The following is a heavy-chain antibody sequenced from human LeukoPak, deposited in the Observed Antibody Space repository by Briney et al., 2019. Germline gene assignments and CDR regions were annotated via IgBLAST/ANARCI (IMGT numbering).Heavy chain of an antibody. Sequence: AGGTLRLSCAASGFTFSNYGMNWVRQAPGTGLEWVSSITSNTNYIYYADSVKGRFTISRDNAKNSLYLQMNSLRIEDTAVFYCAKGPKQLVFVRGYYFDDWGQGTLVTVSS. CDR2: ITSNTNYI. J-gene: IGHJ4*02. D-gene: IGHD6-13*01. CDR1: GFTFSNYG. V-gene: IGHV3-21*01. CDR3: AKGPKQLVFVRGYYFDD.